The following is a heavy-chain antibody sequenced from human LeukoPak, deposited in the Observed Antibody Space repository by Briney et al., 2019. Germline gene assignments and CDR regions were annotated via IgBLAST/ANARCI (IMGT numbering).Heavy chain of an antibody. CDR2: ISWNSGFI. CDR1: GFTSDDYA. D-gene: IGHD1-26*01. Sequence: PGGSLRLSCAASGFTSDDYAMHWVRPAPGKGLECVSGISWNSGFIGYADSVKGRFTISRDNAKNSLYLQMNSLRAEDMALYYCAKDIRPVSGSYSYDYWGQGTLVTVSS. V-gene: IGHV3-9*02. J-gene: IGHJ4*02. CDR3: AKDIRPVSGSYSYDY.